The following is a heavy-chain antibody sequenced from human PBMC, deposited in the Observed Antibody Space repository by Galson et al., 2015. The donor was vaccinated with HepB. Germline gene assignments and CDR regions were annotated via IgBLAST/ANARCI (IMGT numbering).Heavy chain of an antibody. D-gene: IGHD4-17*01. CDR1: GFTFSDYW. Sequence: SLRLSCAASGFTFSDYWMNWVRQTPGKGLVWVSRINNDGSTTTYADSVKGRFTISRDNAKNTLYLQMNSLRAEDTAVYYCAKQVDYGDYLNYYYYYGMDVWGQGTTVTVSS. CDR3: AKQVDYGDYLNYYYYYGMDV. J-gene: IGHJ6*02. V-gene: IGHV3-74*01. CDR2: INNDGSTT.